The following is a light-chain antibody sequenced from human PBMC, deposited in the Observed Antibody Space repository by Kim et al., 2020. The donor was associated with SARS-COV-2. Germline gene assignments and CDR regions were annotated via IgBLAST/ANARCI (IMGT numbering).Light chain of an antibody. V-gene: IGLV3-1*01. CDR1: KLGYKY. Sequence: VSPGQTASITCSGDKLGYKYACWYQQKPGQSPVLVIYQDSKRPSGIPERFSGSNSGNTATLTISGTQAMDEADYYCQAWDSSTVVFGGGTQLTVL. CDR3: QAWDSSTVV. J-gene: IGLJ2*01. CDR2: QDS.